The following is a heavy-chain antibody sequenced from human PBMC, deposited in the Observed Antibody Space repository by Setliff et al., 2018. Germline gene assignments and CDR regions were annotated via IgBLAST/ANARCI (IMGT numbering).Heavy chain of an antibody. J-gene: IGHJ4*02. Sequence: LRLSCAASGFTFSSYAMHWVRQAPGKGLEWVAVISYDGSNKYYADSVKGRFTVSRDNSKNTLYLQMNSLRAEDTAVYYCARGDSSGYYYVQEVFIDYWGQGTLVTVSS. V-gene: IGHV3-30*04. CDR3: ARGDSSGYYYVQEVFIDY. CDR1: GFTFSSYA. CDR2: ISYDGSNK. D-gene: IGHD3-22*01.